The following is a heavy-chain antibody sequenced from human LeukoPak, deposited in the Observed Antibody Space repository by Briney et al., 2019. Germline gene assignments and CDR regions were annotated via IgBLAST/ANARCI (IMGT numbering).Heavy chain of an antibody. CDR3: TRDLMDYDVSTGLHHYYMDV. CDR2: IKQDGSEK. V-gene: IGHV3-7*01. J-gene: IGHJ6*02. CDR1: GFTFSSYW. Sequence: GSLGLSCAASGFTFSSYWMSWVRHAPGKGLEWVANIKQDGSEKYYVDSVKGRFTISRDNAKNSLYLQMNSLRAEDTAVYYCTRDLMDYDVSTGLHHYYMDVWGQGTTVTVSS. D-gene: IGHD3-9*01.